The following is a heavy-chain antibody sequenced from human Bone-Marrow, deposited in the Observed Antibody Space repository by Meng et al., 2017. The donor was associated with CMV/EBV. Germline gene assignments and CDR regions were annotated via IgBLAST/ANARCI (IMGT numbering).Heavy chain of an antibody. Sequence: GGSLRLSCAASGFTFSSYAMHWVRQAPGKGLEWVAVISYDGSNKYYADSVKGRFTISRDNSKNTLYLQMNSLRAEDTAVYYCARDGPFRNNWTDHWGQGTLVTVSS. D-gene: IGHD1-14*01. CDR3: ARDGPFRNNWTDH. CDR2: ISYDGSNK. J-gene: IGHJ5*02. V-gene: IGHV3-30-3*01. CDR1: GFTFSSYA.